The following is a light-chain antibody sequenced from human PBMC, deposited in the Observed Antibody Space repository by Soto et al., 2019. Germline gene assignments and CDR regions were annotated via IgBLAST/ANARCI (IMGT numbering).Light chain of an antibody. CDR1: QSVRSNY. CDR2: GVF. Sequence: ETVLTRSPGTVSLSPGERATLSCTTSQSVRSNYLAWYQQKPGQAPRLLIYGVFSRAAGIPDRFSGSGSGTDFTLTISGLEPDDSAVYYCQHYDGSPRTFGPGTKLEI. CDR3: QHYDGSPRT. V-gene: IGKV3-20*01. J-gene: IGKJ2*01.